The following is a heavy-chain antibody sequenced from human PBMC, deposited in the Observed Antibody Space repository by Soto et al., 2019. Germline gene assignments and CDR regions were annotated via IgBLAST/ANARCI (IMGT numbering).Heavy chain of an antibody. CDR3: AKSQKPDSSGYYSFDY. V-gene: IGHV3-23*01. Sequence: EVQLLESGGGLVQPGGSLRLSCAASGFTFSSYAMSWVRQAPGKGLEWVSAISGSGGSTYYADFVKGRFTISRDNSKNTLYLQMNSLRAEDTAVYYGAKSQKPDSSGYYSFDYWGQGALVTVSS. D-gene: IGHD3-22*01. CDR2: ISGSGGST. CDR1: GFTFSSYA. J-gene: IGHJ4*02.